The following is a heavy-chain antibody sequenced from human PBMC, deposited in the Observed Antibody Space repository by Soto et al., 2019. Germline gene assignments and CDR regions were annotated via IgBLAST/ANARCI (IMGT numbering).Heavy chain of an antibody. CDR1: GYSFTSYW. D-gene: IGHD4-17*01. CDR3: ARLRYDYGDYLWFDP. CDR2: IDPSDSYT. J-gene: IGHJ5*02. V-gene: IGHV5-10-1*03. Sequence: EVQLVQSGAEVKKPGESLRISCKGSGYSFTSYWISWVRQMPGKGLEWMGRIDPSDSYTKYSPSFQGHVTMLADKSISTAYLQWSSLKASDTAMYYCARLRYDYGDYLWFDPWGQGTLVTVSS.